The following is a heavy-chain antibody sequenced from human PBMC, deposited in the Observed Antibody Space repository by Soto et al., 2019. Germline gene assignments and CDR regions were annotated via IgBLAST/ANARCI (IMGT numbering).Heavy chain of an antibody. CDR2: ISYDGSNK. Sequence: LRLSCAASGFTFSSYAMHWVRQAPGKGLEWVAVISYDGSNKYYADSVKGRFTISRDNSKNTLYLQMNSLRAEDTAVYYCASPKVLLWFGELLSQFDYWGQGTLVTVSS. V-gene: IGHV3-30-3*01. J-gene: IGHJ4*02. CDR1: GFTFSSYA. CDR3: ASPKVLLWFGELLSQFDY. D-gene: IGHD3-10*01.